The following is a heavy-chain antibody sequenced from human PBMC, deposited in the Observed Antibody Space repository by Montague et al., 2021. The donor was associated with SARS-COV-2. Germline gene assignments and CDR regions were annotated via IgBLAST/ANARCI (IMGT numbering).Heavy chain of an antibody. J-gene: IGHJ5*02. CDR3: AREDRWNWFDP. Sequence: SETLSLTCTVSGGPINSSYWSWIRQPPGKGLEWIGYIYYRGSTNYNPSLETRVTISVDPSKNQFSLKLSSVTAADTAVYYCAREDRWNWFDPWGQGTPVIVSS. CDR1: GGPINSSY. CDR2: IYYRGST. V-gene: IGHV4-59*01. D-gene: IGHD5-24*01.